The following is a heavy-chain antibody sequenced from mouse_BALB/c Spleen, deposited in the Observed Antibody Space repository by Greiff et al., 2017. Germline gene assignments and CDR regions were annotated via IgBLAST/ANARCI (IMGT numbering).Heavy chain of an antibody. CDR2: IWAGGST. CDR1: GFSLTSYG. Sequence: VQLVESGPGLVAPSQSLSITCTVSGFSLTSYGVHWVRQPPGKGLEWLGVIWAGGSTNYNSALMSRLSISKDNSKSQVFLKMNSLQTDDTAMYYCAREFYGSSYRAWFAYWGQGTLVTVSA. J-gene: IGHJ3*01. CDR3: AREFYGSSYRAWFAY. V-gene: IGHV2-9*02. D-gene: IGHD1-1*01.